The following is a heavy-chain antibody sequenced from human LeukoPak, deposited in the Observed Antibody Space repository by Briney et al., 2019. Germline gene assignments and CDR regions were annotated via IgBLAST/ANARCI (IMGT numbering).Heavy chain of an antibody. CDR1: GGSISSYY. D-gene: IGHD3-9*01. V-gene: IGHV4-4*07. CDR3: ARYYDILTGYSNYFDY. J-gene: IGHJ4*02. CDR2: IYTSGST. Sequence: SETLSLTCTVSGGSISSYYWSWIRQPAGKGLEWIGRIYTSGSTNYNPSLKSRVTMSVDTSKNQFSLKLSSVTAADTAVYYCARYYDILTGYSNYFDYWSQGTLVTVSS.